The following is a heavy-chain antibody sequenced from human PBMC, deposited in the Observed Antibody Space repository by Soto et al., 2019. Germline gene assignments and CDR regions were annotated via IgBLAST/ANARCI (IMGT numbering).Heavy chain of an antibody. J-gene: IGHJ6*02. CDR1: GFTFSGSA. CDR3: TRQPLRFLERLPPYYYGMDV. Sequence: GGSLRLSCAASGFTFSGSAMHWVRQASGKGLEWVGRIRSKANSYATAYAASVKGRFTISRDDSKNTAYLQMNSLKTEDTAVYYCTRQPLRFLERLPPYYYGMDVWGQGTTGTVSS. D-gene: IGHD3-3*01. CDR2: IRSKANSYAT. V-gene: IGHV3-73*01.